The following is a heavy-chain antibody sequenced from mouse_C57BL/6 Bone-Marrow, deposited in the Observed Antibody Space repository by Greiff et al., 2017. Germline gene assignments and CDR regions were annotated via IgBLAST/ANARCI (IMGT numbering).Heavy chain of an antibody. D-gene: IGHD2-3*01. CDR3: ARYGPGDGPPMDY. CDR2: IYPRSGNT. J-gene: IGHJ4*01. V-gene: IGHV1-81*01. CDR1: GYTFTSYG. Sequence: VKLMESGAELARPGASVKLSCKASGYTFTSYGISWVKQRTGQGLEWIGEIYPRSGNTYYNEKFKGKATLTADKSSSTAYMELRSLTSEDSAVYFCARYGPGDGPPMDYWGQGTSVTVSS.